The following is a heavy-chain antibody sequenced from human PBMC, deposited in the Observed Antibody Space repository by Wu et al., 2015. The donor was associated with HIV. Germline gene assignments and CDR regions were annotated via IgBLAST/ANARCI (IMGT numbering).Heavy chain of an antibody. CDR3: ARGPFPRSQYFGYFDY. CDR2: VIPIFKAA. D-gene: IGHD2/OR15-2a*01. CDR1: GDTFSSYS. J-gene: IGHJ4*02. Sequence: QVQLVQSGAEVKTPGSSVKVSCKTSGDTFSSYSINWARQAPGQGLEWLGGVIPIFKAANYAQRFQGKLTITADDSTNTAFMYLSSLRSEDTAVYYCARGPFPRSQYFGYFDYWGQGTLVIVSS. V-gene: IGHV1-69*12.